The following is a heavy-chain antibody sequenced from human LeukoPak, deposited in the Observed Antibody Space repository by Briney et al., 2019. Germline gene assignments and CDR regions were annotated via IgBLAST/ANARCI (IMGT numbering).Heavy chain of an antibody. CDR1: GYTFTSYG. CDR2: ISAYNGNT. V-gene: IGHV1-18*01. Sequence: ASVKVSCKASGYTFTSYGISWVRQAPGQGLEWMGWISAYNGNTNYAQKLQGRVTMTTDTPTSTAYMELRSLRSDDTAVYYCANLRMYYYDSSGSVEAFDIWGQGTMVTVSS. CDR3: ANLRMYYYDSSGSVEAFDI. J-gene: IGHJ3*02. D-gene: IGHD3-22*01.